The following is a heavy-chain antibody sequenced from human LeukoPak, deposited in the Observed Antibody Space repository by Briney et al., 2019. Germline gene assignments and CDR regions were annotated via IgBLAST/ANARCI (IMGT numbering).Heavy chain of an antibody. D-gene: IGHD1-26*01. CDR3: ARRGATSRYYYGMDV. J-gene: IGHJ6*02. CDR1: GFTFSDYY. V-gene: IGHV3-11*06. Sequence: PGGSLRLSCAASGFTFSDYYMSWIRQAPGKGLEWVSYISSSSSYTNYADSVKGRFTISRDNVKNSLYLQMNSLRAEDTAVYYCARRGATSRYYYGMDVWGQGTTVTVSS. CDR2: ISSSSSYT.